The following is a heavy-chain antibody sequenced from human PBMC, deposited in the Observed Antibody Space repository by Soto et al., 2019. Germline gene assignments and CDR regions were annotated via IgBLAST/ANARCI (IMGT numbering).Heavy chain of an antibody. V-gene: IGHV3-30-3*01. D-gene: IGHD3-9*01. Sequence: PGGSLRLSCAASGFTFSGSEMHWVRQAPGKGLEWVAFVSYDGDDQYYADSVKGRFTVSRDNSGNTLHLQMDSLRPEDTAFYYCARASYFSEKTAYYAKSFKWFDPWGQGTLVTVSS. CDR3: ARASYFSEKTAYYAKSFKWFDP. CDR1: GFTFSGSE. J-gene: IGHJ5*02. CDR2: VSYDGDDQ.